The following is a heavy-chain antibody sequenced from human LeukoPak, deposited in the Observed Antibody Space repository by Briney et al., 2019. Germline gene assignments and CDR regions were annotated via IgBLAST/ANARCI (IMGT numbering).Heavy chain of an antibody. CDR2: IYHSGST. Sequence: SETLSLTCTVSGVSITSYYWSWIRQPPGKGLEWIGSIYHSGSTNDNPSLKSRVTTSVDTSKNQFSLKLSSVTAADTAVYYCARRGYYYDSSHYYYFDYWGQGTTVTVSS. J-gene: IGHJ4*03. CDR1: GVSITSYY. D-gene: IGHD3-22*01. CDR3: ARRGYYYDSSHYYYFDY. V-gene: IGHV4-59*08.